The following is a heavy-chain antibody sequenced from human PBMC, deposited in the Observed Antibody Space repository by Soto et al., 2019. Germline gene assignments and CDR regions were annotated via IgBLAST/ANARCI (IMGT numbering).Heavy chain of an antibody. J-gene: IGHJ4*02. V-gene: IGHV3-7*05. Sequence: GGSLRLSCAASGFTFSSYWVSWVRQAPGKGLEWVANIKQDGSEKYYVDSVEGRFTISRDNAKDSLYLQMNSLRAEDTAVYYCARHTPPRSGWPRAPGYFDYWGQGTLVTVSS. CDR3: ARHTPPRSGWPRAPGYFDY. CDR2: IKQDGSEK. D-gene: IGHD6-19*01. CDR1: GFTFSSYW.